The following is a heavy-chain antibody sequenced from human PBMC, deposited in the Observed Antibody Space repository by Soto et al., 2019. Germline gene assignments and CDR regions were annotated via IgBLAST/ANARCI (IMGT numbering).Heavy chain of an antibody. CDR3: ARDQDSIQYAGIDY. D-gene: IGHD2-2*01. CDR1: GYTFTNYG. J-gene: IGHJ4*02. Sequence: QVQLVQSGAEVKKPGASVKVSCKASGYTFTNYGISWVRQPPGQGLEGMGWISAYNGNTNYAQKLQGRVTMTTDTSTSTAYMELRSLRSDDTAMYYCARDQDSIQYAGIDYWGQGTLVTVSS. V-gene: IGHV1-18*01. CDR2: ISAYNGNT.